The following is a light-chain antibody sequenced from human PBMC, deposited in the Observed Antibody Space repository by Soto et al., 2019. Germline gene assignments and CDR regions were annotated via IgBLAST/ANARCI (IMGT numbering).Light chain of an antibody. CDR2: GNS. CDR3: QSYDSSLSGFV. Sequence: QSVLTQPPSVSGAPGQRVTISCTGISSNIGAGYDVHWYQQLPGPAPKLLIYGNSNRPSGVPDRFSGSKSGTSASLAITGLQAEDDADYYCQSYDSSLSGFVFGTGTKLTVL. V-gene: IGLV1-40*01. J-gene: IGLJ1*01. CDR1: SSNIGAGYD.